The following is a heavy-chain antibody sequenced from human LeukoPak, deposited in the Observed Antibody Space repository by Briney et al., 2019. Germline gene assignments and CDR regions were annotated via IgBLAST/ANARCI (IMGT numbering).Heavy chain of an antibody. CDR3: ARDKYSSSSYYFDY. J-gene: IGHJ4*02. V-gene: IGHV3-30*03. Sequence: GGSLRLSCAASGFTFSSYGMHWVRQAPGKGLEWVAVISYDGSNKYYADSVKGRFTISRDNSKNTLYPQMNSLRAEDTAVYYCARDKYSSSSYYFDYWGQGTLVTVSS. D-gene: IGHD6-6*01. CDR1: GFTFSSYG. CDR2: ISYDGSNK.